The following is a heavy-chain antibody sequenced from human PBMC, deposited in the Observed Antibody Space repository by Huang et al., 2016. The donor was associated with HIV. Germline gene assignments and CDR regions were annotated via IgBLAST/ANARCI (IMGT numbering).Heavy chain of an antibody. CDR2: IVPDDSAT. D-gene: IGHD6-6*01. CDR3: ARRFSSSSGYFDY. J-gene: IGHJ4*02. Sequence: VQLVQSGAEVKKPGESLKISCKGSGYSFSSYWIAWVRQMPGKGLEWRGIIVPDDSATTYSPSFEGQVTISADKSIGTAYLQWSSLKASDTAMYYCARRFSSSSGYFDYWGQGSLVTVSS. CDR1: GYSFSSYW. V-gene: IGHV5-51*01.